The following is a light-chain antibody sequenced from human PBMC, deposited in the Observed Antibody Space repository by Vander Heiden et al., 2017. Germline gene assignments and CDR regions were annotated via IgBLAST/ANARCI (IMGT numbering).Light chain of an antibody. CDR1: QDINNF. CDR2: GAS. CDR3: QHYDNPPSYT. Sequence: DIQMTQAPSSLSASVGDRVTITCQTNQDINNFLNWYQQKPGKAPKLLIYGASSLDTGIPARFSGSGSGTHFTFTISSLQPEDFATYYCQHYDNPPSYTFGQGTKLDFK. J-gene: IGKJ2*01. V-gene: IGKV1-33*01.